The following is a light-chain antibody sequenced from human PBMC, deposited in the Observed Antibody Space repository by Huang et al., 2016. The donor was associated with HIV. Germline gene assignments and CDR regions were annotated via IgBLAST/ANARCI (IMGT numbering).Light chain of an antibody. CDR3: QQRSSSLT. CDR2: NAN. CDR1: QSLNKF. J-gene: IGKJ4*01. V-gene: IGKV3-11*01. Sequence: IVLTQSPATLSLSPGERATLSCRASQSLNKFLAWYQQKPGQAPRLLIYNANDRATGVPARFSGGGSGTDFTLTITDLKAEEFAIYYCQQRSSSLTFGGGTKVKIK.